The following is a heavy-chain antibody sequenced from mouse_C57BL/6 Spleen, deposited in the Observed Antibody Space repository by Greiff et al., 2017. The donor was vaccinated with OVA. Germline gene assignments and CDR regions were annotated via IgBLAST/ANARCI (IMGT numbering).Heavy chain of an antibody. J-gene: IGHJ4*01. CDR2: IYPGVGDT. Sequence: QVQLQQSGAELVKPGASVKISCKASGYAFSSYWLNWVKQRPGKGLEWIGQIYPGVGDTNYNGKFKGKATLTADKSSSTAYMQLSSLTSEDSAVYFCAIGSPYARDYWGKGTSVTVSS. CDR3: AIGSPYARDY. D-gene: IGHD2-14*01. CDR1: GYAFSSYW. V-gene: IGHV1-80*01.